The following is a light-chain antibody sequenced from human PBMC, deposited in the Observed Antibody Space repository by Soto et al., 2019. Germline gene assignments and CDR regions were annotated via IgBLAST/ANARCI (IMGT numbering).Light chain of an antibody. CDR1: SSDVGAYNY. Sequence: QSVLTQPASVSGSPGQSITIYCTGTSSDVGAYNYVSWYQQHPGKAPKVMIYDVTKRPSGVSDRFSGSKSGNTASLTISGLQAEDEADYYCTSYTTSSTWMFGGGTKLTVL. CDR2: DVT. V-gene: IGLV2-14*01. J-gene: IGLJ3*02. CDR3: TSYTTSSTWM.